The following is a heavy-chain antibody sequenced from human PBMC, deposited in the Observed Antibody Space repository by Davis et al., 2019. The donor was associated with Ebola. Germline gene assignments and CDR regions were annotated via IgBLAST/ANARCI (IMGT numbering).Heavy chain of an antibody. D-gene: IGHD2-2*01. CDR1: GFAFSTYW. CDR2: INKDGSAK. Sequence: GESLKISCAASGFAFSTYWMHWVRRAPGKGLEWVANINKDGSAKNYVDSVKGRFTISRDNALNSVYLQMNSLRAEDTAVYYCARINVVDPGVMANYGMDVWGQGTAVTVSS. CDR3: ARINVVDPGVMANYGMDV. J-gene: IGHJ6*02. V-gene: IGHV3-7*01.